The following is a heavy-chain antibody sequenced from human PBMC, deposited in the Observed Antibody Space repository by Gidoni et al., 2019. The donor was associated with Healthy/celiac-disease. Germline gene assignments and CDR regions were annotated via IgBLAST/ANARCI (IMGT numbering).Heavy chain of an antibody. D-gene: IGHD5-18*01. CDR1: GFTFSSYA. J-gene: IGHJ4*02. CDR2: ISYDGSNK. CDR3: ARSLRIRDTAMVIGY. V-gene: IGHV3-30*04. Sequence: QVQLVESGGGVVQPGRSLSLSCAASGFTFSSYAMHWVRQAPGKGLEWVAVISYDGSNKYYADSVKGRFTISRDNSKNTLYLQMNSLRVEDTAVYYCARSLRIRDTAMVIGYWGQGTLVTVSS.